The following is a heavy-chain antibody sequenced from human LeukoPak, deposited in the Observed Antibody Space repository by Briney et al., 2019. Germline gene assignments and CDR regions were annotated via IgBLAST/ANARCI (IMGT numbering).Heavy chain of an antibody. J-gene: IGHJ4*02. D-gene: IGHD2-2*01. CDR1: GYSFNDYY. V-gene: IGHV1-2*02. CDR3: VKEGFCNNISCYHFDA. CDR2: INPNSGGT. Sequence: ASVKVSCKASGYSFNDYYMHWVRQAPGQGLEWIGWINPNSGGTNYAQKFQGRVTMTSDTSINTVSMDLSRLRSDDAAVYYCVKEGFCNNISCYHFDAWGQGSLVTVSS.